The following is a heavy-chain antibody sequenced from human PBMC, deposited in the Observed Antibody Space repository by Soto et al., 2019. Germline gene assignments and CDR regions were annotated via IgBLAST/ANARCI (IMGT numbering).Heavy chain of an antibody. V-gene: IGHV1-18*04. CDR2: VSANSGNT. J-gene: IGHJ4*02. CDR1: GYSLTNYA. CDR3: ARDAEYWLRGGYYFDY. Sequence: QVQLVQSGAEVKKPGSSVKVSCKASGYSLTNYAFSWVRQAPGQGLEWMGWVSANSGNTNYPQKFQGRVTMTTDTSTNTAYSELRRLISDDTAVYYCARDAEYWLRGGYYFDYWGQGTLVTVSS. D-gene: IGHD3-16*01.